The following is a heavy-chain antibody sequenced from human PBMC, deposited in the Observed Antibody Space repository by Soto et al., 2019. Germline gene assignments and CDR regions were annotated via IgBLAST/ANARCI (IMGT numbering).Heavy chain of an antibody. CDR1: GGSISSGGYS. CDR3: GRFSGSYYFAMDV. CDR2: INHSGVT. Sequence: PSETPSLTCAVSGGSISSGGYSWSWIRQPPGKGLEWIGEINHSGVTNYKPSLKRRVAISVDTSKNQFSLQLKSVTAADTALYNCGRFSGSYYFAMDVWGQGSTV. D-gene: IGHD6-19*01. J-gene: IGHJ6*02. V-gene: IGHV4-34*01.